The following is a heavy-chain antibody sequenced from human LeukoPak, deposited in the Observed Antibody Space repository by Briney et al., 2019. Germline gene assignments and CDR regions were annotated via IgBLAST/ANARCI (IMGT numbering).Heavy chain of an antibody. V-gene: IGHV4-4*09. CDR1: GGPISSYY. D-gene: IGHD2-2*03. Sequence: SETLSLTCTVSGGPISSYYWGWIPQPPGKVLEWIGYIYTSGSTNSTPSLKRRVTISVDTSKTQSPLQLSSVTAADTAVYYWASLMMDYYFYYYYMDVWGKGKPVTVSS. CDR3: ASLMMDYYFYYYYMDV. J-gene: IGHJ6*03. CDR2: IYTSGST.